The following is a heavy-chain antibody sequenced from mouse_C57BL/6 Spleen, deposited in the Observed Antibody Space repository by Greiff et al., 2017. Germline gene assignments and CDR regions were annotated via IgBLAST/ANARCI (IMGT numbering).Heavy chain of an antibody. CDR2: FHPYNDDT. Sequence: QVQLQQSGAELVKPGASVKISCKASGSTFPTYPLEGMKKNHGKSLGWIGNFHPYNDDTKYNEKFKGKATLTVEKSSSTVYLELSRLTSDDSAVYYCARPGDYDGAWYFDVWGTGTTVTVSS. J-gene: IGHJ1*03. CDR3: ARPGDYDGAWYFDV. V-gene: IGHV1-47*01. CDR1: GSTFPTYP. D-gene: IGHD2-4*01.